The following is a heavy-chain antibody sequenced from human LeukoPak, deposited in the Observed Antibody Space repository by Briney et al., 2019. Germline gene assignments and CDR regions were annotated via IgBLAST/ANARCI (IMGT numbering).Heavy chain of an antibody. CDR2: IYHSGST. V-gene: IGHV4-30-2*01. CDR1: GGSISSGGYY. D-gene: IGHD6-19*01. J-gene: IGHJ4*02. CDR3: ARDRAVAGTLGLFDY. Sequence: PSQTLSLTCTVSGGSISSGGYYWSWIRQPPGKGLEWIGYIYHSGSTYYNPSLKSRVTISVDRSKNQFSLKLSSVTAADTAVYYCARDRAVAGTLGLFDYWGQGTLVTVSS.